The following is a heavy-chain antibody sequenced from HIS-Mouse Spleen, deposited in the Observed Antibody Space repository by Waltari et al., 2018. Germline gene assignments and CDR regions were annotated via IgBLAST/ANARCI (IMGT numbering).Heavy chain of an antibody. CDR3: AREIPYSSSWYDWYFDL. V-gene: IGHV4-39*07. Sequence: QLQLQESGPGLVKPSETLSLTCTVSGGSISSSSYYWGWIRQPPGKGLEGIGSIYYSWGTSDHPSPKGRVTISVAPSKNQFSLKLSSVTAADTAVYYCAREIPYSSSWYDWYFDLWGRGTLVTVSS. CDR1: GGSISSSSYY. J-gene: IGHJ2*01. CDR2: IYYSWGT. D-gene: IGHD6-13*01.